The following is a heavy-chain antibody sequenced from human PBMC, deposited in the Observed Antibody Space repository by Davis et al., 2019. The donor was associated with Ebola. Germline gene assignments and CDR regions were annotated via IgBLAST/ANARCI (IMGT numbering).Heavy chain of an antibody. CDR1: GFTFSSYW. V-gene: IGHV3-7*01. CDR3: ARDYYGPLYYYGMDV. Sequence: GGSLRLSCAASGFTFSSYWMSWVRQAPGKGLEWVANIKQDGSEKYYVDSVKGRFTISRDNAKNSLYLQMNSLRAEDTAVYYCARDYYGPLYYYGMDVWGQGTTVTVSS. CDR2: IKQDGSEK. D-gene: IGHD3-10*01. J-gene: IGHJ6*02.